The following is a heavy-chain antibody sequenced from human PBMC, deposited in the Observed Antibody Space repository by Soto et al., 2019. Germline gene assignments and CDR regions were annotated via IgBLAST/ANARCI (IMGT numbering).Heavy chain of an antibody. Sequence: QTLSLTCSFSGFSLSTVSMCVSWIRQTPGKALEYLALIDWEDEKFYSASLKTRLTISKDTSKNQVVLTMTDMDPADTATYYCARLRVDSGGYHFDIWGQGTLVTVSS. D-gene: IGHD2-21*01. CDR3: ARLRVDSGGYHFDI. J-gene: IGHJ4*02. CDR1: GFSLSTVSMC. V-gene: IGHV2-70*01. CDR2: IDWEDEK.